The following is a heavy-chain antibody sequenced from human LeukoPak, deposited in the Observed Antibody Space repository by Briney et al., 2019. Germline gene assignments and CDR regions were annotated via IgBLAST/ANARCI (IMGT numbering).Heavy chain of an antibody. J-gene: IGHJ6*03. CDR3: ARAYDWSYYYYMDV. CDR1: GFTFSTYS. CDR2: ISSGGSTI. V-gene: IGHV3-48*04. Sequence: GGSLRLSCAPSGFTFSTYSINWVRQAPGKGLEGISYISSGGSTIYYADSVKGRFTISRDNAKNSLRLQMDSLRAEDTAVYYCARAYDWSYYYYMDVWGKGITVTVSS. D-gene: IGHD3-16*01.